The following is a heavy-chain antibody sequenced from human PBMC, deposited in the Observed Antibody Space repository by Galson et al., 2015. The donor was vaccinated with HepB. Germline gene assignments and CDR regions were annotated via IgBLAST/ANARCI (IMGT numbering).Heavy chain of an antibody. CDR2: TNPNNGNA. CDR3: ARVSAWSHFDF. D-gene: IGHD6-19*01. V-gene: IGHV1-8*01. CDR1: GYIFTSYD. Sequence: SGYIFTSYDINWVRQATGQGLEWMGWTNPNNGNAGYAQKFQGRVTMTRDISTSTAYMELSSLRFDDTAVYYCARVSAWSHFDFWGQGTLVTVPP. J-gene: IGHJ4*02.